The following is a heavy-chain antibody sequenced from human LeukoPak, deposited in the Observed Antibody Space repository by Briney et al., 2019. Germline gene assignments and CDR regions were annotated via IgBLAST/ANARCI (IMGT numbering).Heavy chain of an antibody. CDR2: ISTSSSPI. J-gene: IGHJ4*02. CDR1: GFTFSSYS. Sequence: GGSLRLSCVASGFTFSSYSMNWVRQAPGKGLEWVSYISTSSSPIYYADSVKGRFTISRESAKNSLYLQMNSLRAEDTAIYYCARDASYYFDTSAPGYFDYWGQGTLVTVSS. CDR3: ARDASYYFDTSAPGYFDY. V-gene: IGHV3-48*01. D-gene: IGHD3-22*01.